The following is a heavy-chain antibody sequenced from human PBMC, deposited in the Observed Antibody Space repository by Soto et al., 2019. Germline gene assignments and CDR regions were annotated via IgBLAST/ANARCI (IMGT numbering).Heavy chain of an antibody. V-gene: IGHV3-64D*06. CDR1: GFTFSSYA. J-gene: IGHJ3*02. Sequence: SLRLSCSASGFTFSSYAMHWVRQAPGKGLEYVSAISSNGGSTYYADSVKGRFTISRDNSKNTLYLQMGSLRAEDTAVYYCVKRESGGYSYAFDIWGQGTTVTVS. CDR2: ISSNGGST. D-gene: IGHD1-26*01. CDR3: VKRESGGYSYAFDI.